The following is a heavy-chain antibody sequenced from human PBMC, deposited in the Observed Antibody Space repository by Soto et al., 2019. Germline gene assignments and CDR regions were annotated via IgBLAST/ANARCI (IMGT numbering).Heavy chain of an antibody. V-gene: IGHV1-69*01. J-gene: IGHJ6*02. CDR3: AAELGFGKLSVV. D-gene: IGHD3-10*01. CDR2: IIPLFGTT. CDR1: GDTFKNCV. Sequence: QVQVVQSGVEVRRPGSSVKVSCKASGDTFKNCVISWVRQAPGQGLEWMGGIIPLFGTTDFVQRFQGRLTITTDESTTTAYMELSRLRSEDTATYYCAAELGFGKLSVVWCQGTTVIVSS.